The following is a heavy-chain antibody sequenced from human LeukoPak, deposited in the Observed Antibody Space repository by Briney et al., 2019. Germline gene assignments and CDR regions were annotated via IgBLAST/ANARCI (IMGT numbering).Heavy chain of an antibody. Sequence: KPSETLSLTCAVYGGSFRGYYRSWIRQPPGKGLEWIGEINHSGSTNYNPSLKSRVTISVDTSKNQFSLKLSSVTAADTAVYYCARDRSSRRFDYWGQGTLVTVSS. D-gene: IGHD6-13*01. J-gene: IGHJ4*02. CDR3: ARDRSSRRFDY. V-gene: IGHV4-34*01. CDR2: INHSGST. CDR1: GGSFRGYY.